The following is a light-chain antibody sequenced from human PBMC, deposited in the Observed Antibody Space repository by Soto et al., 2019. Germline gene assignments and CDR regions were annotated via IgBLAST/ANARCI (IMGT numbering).Light chain of an antibody. V-gene: IGLV2-11*01. CDR2: DVS. Sequence: ALTQPRSVSGSPGQSVTISCSGSSSDVGGYNYVSWYQQYPGKAPKVMIYDVSGRPSGVPDRFSGSKSGNTASLTISGLQAEDEADYYCSCYAGSSWVFGGGTKVTVL. CDR3: SCYAGSSWV. CDR1: SSDVGGYNY. J-gene: IGLJ3*02.